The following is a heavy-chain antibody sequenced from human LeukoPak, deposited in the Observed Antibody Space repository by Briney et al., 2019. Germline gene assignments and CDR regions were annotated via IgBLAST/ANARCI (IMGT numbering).Heavy chain of an antibody. CDR3: ASGYCSGGSCQYYFDY. D-gene: IGHD2-15*01. CDR2: IIPIFGTA. CDR1: GGTFSSYA. Sequence: VASVKVSCKASGGTFSSYAISWVRQAPGQGLEWMGGIIPIFGTANYVQKFQGRVTITADESTSTAYMELSSLRSEDTAVYYCASGYCSGGSCQYYFDYWGQGSLVTVSS. J-gene: IGHJ4*02. V-gene: IGHV1-69*13.